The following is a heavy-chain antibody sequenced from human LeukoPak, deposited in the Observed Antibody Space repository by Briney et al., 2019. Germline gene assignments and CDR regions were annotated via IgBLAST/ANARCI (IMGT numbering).Heavy chain of an antibody. V-gene: IGHV1-2*02. CDR3: ARATHVVPVLRH. CDR1: GYTFTGYY. CDR2: INPNSGGT. J-gene: IGHJ1*01. D-gene: IGHD2-2*01. Sequence: ASVKVSCKASGYTFTGYYMHWVRQAPGQGLEWMGWINPNSGGTNYAQKFQGRVTMTRDTSISTAYMELSRLRSDDTAVYYCARATHVVPVLRHWGQGTLVTVSS.